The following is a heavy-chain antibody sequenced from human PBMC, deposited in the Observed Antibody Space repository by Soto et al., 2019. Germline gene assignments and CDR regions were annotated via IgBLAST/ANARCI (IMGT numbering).Heavy chain of an antibody. J-gene: IGHJ6*02. Sequence: EVQLVESGGGLVQPGGSLRLSCAASGFTFSSYEMNWVRQAPGKGLEWVSYISSSGSTIYYADSVKGRFTISRDNAKNSLYLQVNSLRAEDTAVYYCARDDYGDRYYYYGMDVWGQGTTVTVSS. CDR1: GFTFSSYE. CDR2: ISSSGSTI. V-gene: IGHV3-48*03. CDR3: ARDDYGDRYYYYGMDV. D-gene: IGHD4-17*01.